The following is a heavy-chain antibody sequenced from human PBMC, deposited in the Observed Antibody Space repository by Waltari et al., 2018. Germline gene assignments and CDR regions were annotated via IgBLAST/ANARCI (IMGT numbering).Heavy chain of an antibody. CDR1: GFAYPNHG. Sequence: QVQLVESGGGVVESGRSLRLDGVGCGFAYPNHGRNWVRLASAKGLDWVAVLWYVVSNKNYLDSAKGRFTISSDNSKNTMYLEMNRLSAEYTAVYFCARGYGGSGLVASDIWCHGTMVTVSS. V-gene: IGHV3-33*01. CDR3: ARGYGGSGLVASDI. J-gene: IGHJ3*02. D-gene: IGHD3-22*01. CDR2: LWYVVSNK.